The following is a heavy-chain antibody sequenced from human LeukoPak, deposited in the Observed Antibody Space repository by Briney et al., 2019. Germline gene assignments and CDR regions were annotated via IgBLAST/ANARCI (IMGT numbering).Heavy chain of an antibody. CDR2: IYYSGST. Sequence: PSETLSLTCTVSGGSISSGGYYWSWIRQHPGKGLEWIGYIYYSGSTYYNPSLKSRVTISVDTSKNHFSLRLSSVTAADTAVYYCARVVRGVNFDYWGQGTLVTVSS. CDR3: ARVVRGVNFDY. D-gene: IGHD3-10*01. J-gene: IGHJ4*02. CDR1: GGSISSGGYY. V-gene: IGHV4-31*03.